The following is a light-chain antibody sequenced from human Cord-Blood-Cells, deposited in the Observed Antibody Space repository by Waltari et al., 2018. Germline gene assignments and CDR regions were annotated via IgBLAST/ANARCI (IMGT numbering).Light chain of an antibody. J-gene: IGLJ2*01. CDR1: SSDVGGSNY. CDR3: SSYTSSSTGV. CDR2: DVS. V-gene: IGLV2-14*01. Sequence: QSALTQPASVSASPGQSITISCPGTSSDVGGSNYVSWYQQHPGKAPKLMIYDVSNRPSGVSNRCSGSKSGNTASLTISGLQAEDEADYYCSSYTSSSTGVFGGGTKLTVL.